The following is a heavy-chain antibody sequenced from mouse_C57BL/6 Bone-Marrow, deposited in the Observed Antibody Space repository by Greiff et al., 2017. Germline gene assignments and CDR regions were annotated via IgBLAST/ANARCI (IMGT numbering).Heavy chain of an antibody. CDR2: INYDGSST. D-gene: IGHD1-2*01. Sequence: EVMLVESEGGLVQPGSSMKLSCTASGFTFSDYYMAWVRQVPEKGLEWVANINYDGSSTYYLDSLKSRFIISRDNAKNILYLQMSSLKSEDTATYYCARDGDYYGLTRGYFDVWGTGTTVTVSS. CDR1: GFTFSDYY. CDR3: ARDGDYYGLTRGYFDV. V-gene: IGHV5-16*01. J-gene: IGHJ1*03.